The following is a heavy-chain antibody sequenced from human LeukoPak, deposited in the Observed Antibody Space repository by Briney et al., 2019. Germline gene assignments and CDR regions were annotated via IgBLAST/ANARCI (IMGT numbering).Heavy chain of an antibody. D-gene: IGHD3-3*01. CDR3: ATGFRDYDFWSGYWYYFDY. CDR2: ISGSGGST. Sequence: GGSLRLSCAASGFTFSSYAMSWVRQAPGKGLEWVSAISGSGGSTYYADSVKGRFTISRDNSKNTLYLQMNSLRSEDTAVYYCATGFRDYDFWSGYWYYFDYWGQGTLVTVSS. V-gene: IGHV3-23*01. CDR1: GFTFSSYA. J-gene: IGHJ4*02.